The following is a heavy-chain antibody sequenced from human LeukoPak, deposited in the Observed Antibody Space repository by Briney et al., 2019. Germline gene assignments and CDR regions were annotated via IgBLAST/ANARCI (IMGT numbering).Heavy chain of an antibody. J-gene: IGHJ4*02. D-gene: IGHD6-19*01. CDR1: GGSISSYY. CDR2: IYHSGST. V-gene: IGHV4-59*08. CDR3: ASRRTVAGNYFDY. Sequence: SETLSLTCTVSGGSISSYYWSWIRQPPGKGLEWIGSIYHSGSTYYNPSLKSRVTISVDTSKNQFSLRLSSVTAADTAVYYCASRRTVAGNYFDYWGQGTLVTVSS.